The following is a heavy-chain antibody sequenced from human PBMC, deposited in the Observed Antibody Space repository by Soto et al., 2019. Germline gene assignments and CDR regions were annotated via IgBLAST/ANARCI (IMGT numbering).Heavy chain of an antibody. Sequence: PSGTLSLTCTVSGGSISSGGYYWSWIRQHPGKGLEWIGYIYYSGSTYYNPSLKSRVTISVDTSKNQFSLKLSSVTAADTAVYYCARQWFGELYHLERGWFDPWGQGTLVTVSS. CDR2: IYYSGST. CDR1: GGSISSGGYY. D-gene: IGHD3-10*01. V-gene: IGHV4-31*03. CDR3: ARQWFGELYHLERGWFDP. J-gene: IGHJ5*02.